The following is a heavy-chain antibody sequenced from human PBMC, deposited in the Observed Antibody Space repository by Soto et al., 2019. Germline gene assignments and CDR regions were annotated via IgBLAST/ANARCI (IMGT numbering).Heavy chain of an antibody. D-gene: IGHD3-22*01. CDR1: GFTFSSYG. Sequence: PRGSLRLSCAASGFTFSSYGMHWVRQAPGKGLEWVAVISYDGSNKYYADSVKGRFTISRDNSKNTLYLQMNSLRAEDTAVYYCAKDRASYYYDSLAYWGQGTLVTVSS. CDR3: AKDRASYYYDSLAY. V-gene: IGHV3-30*18. J-gene: IGHJ4*02. CDR2: ISYDGSNK.